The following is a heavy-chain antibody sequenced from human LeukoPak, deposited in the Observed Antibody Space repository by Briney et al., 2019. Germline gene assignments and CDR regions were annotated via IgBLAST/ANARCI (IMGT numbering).Heavy chain of an antibody. CDR2: IIPIFGTA. D-gene: IGHD6-25*01. V-gene: IGHV1-69*13. CDR1: GGTFSSYA. J-gene: IGHJ3*02. CDR3: ARVCVTRLCAFDI. Sequence: GASVKVSCKASGGTFSSYAISWVRQAPGQGLEWMGGIIPIFGTANYAQKFQGRVTITADESTSTAYMELSSLRSEDTAVYYCARVCVTRLCAFDIWGQGTMVTVSS.